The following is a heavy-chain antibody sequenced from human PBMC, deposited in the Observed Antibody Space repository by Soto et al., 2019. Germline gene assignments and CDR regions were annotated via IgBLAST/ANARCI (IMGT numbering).Heavy chain of an antibody. J-gene: IGHJ4*03. CDR3: ARLGAYYQSLES. CDR2: IYFGGTT. V-gene: IGHV4-59*08. CDR1: GVSLIPNY. Sequence: PSETLSRTSTVSGVSLIPNYWTWILQPPGKGLEWVGYIYFGGTTSYNPSLRTRVTISLETSNSQFSLRLSSVTAADTAVYDGARLGAYYQSLESWGPGTMVTVVS. D-gene: IGHD2-21*01.